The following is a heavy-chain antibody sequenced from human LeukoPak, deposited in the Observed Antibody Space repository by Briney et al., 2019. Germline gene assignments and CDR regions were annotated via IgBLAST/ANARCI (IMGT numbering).Heavy chain of an antibody. Sequence: GGSLRLSCAASGFAFSSFAMGWVRQSPGKGLEWVSSISVRSNYRYYADSVRGRFTISRDDARDSLFLQMNSLRAEDTAVYFCVRLRRNNDRSGYYYYYDYWGQGTLVTVSS. J-gene: IGHJ4*02. CDR3: VRLRRNNDRSGYYYYYDY. CDR2: ISVRSNYR. D-gene: IGHD3-22*01. CDR1: GFAFSSFA. V-gene: IGHV3-21*01.